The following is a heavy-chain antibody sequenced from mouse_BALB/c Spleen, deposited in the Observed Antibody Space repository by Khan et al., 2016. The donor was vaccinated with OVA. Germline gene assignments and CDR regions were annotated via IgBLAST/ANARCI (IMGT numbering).Heavy chain of an antibody. D-gene: IGHD2-1*01. J-gene: IGHJ3*01. CDR1: GYTFTSYW. CDR2: IFPGTGTT. CDR3: ARGYFGNYEFAY. Sequence: QVQLQQSGAELVKPGASVKLSCKTSGYTFTSYWIQWVKQRPGQGLGWIGEIFPGTGTTYYNENFKGKATLTIDTSSTTAYMQLSSLTSEDSAVYSCARGYFGNYEFAYWGQGTLVTVSS. V-gene: IGHV1S132*01.